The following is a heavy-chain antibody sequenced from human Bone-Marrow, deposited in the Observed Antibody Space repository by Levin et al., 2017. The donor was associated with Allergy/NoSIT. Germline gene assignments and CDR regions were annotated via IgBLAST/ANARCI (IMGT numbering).Heavy chain of an antibody. Sequence: PAASVKVSCKVSGYTLTELSMHWVRQAPGKGLEWMGGFDPEDGETIYAQKFQGRVTMTEDTSTDTAYMELSSLRSEDTAVYYCATAPRGYSYGYHDYWGQGTLVTVSS. J-gene: IGHJ4*02. CDR3: ATAPRGYSYGYHDY. CDR1: GYTLTELS. D-gene: IGHD5-18*01. CDR2: FDPEDGET. V-gene: IGHV1-24*01.